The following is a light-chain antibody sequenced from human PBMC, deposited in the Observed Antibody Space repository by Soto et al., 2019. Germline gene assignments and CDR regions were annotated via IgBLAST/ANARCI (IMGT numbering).Light chain of an antibody. V-gene: IGKV3-20*01. Sequence: EIVLTQSPGTLSLSPGEGATVSCRASQSVNSNLLAWFQQKPGQAPRLLIHDASSRATGIPDRFSGSGSGTDFTLSISRLEPEDFAVYYCHQYVSSPLTFGQGTKLEIK. CDR2: DAS. J-gene: IGKJ2*01. CDR1: QSVNSNL. CDR3: HQYVSSPLT.